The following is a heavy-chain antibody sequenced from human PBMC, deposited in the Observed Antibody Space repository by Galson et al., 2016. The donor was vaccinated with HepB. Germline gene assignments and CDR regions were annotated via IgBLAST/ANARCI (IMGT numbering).Heavy chain of an antibody. D-gene: IGHD2-15*01. CDR1: GGSVSSENYY. J-gene: IGHJ4*02. CDR2: IYYSGRT. V-gene: IGHV4-39*01. Sequence: SETLSLTCSVSGGSVSSENYYWGWIRQPPGKGLEFIGSIYYSGRTYYNPSLKSRVTMSVDTSKTQISLKLTSVTAAATAGYYCATPGPTATWWYYYFGYWGQGTLVTVSS. CDR3: ATPGPTATWWYYYFGY.